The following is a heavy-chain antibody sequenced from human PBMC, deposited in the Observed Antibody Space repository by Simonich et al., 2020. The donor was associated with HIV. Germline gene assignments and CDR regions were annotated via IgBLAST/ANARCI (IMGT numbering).Heavy chain of an antibody. J-gene: IGHJ4*02. Sequence: QVQLVQSGAEVKKPGSSVKVSCKASGGTFSSFAISWVRQAPGLGREWGGGIIPICGTANYAQMFQGRVTITADESTSTAYMELSSLRSEDTGIYYCARKGGGRGVYYFDYWGQGTLVTVSS. D-gene: IGHD3-10*01. V-gene: IGHV1-69*13. CDR2: IIPICGTA. CDR1: GGTFSSFA. CDR3: ARKGGGRGVYYFDY.